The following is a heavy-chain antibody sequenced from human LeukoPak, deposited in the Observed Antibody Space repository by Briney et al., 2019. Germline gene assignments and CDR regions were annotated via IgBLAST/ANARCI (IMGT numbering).Heavy chain of an antibody. CDR3: ARESMYHDFWVDDLNCFDP. CDR2: MNPNSGNT. Sequence: ASVKVSCKASGYTFTSYDINWVRQATGQGLEWMGWMNPNSGNTGYAQKFQGRVTMTRNTSISTAYMELSSLRSEDTALYYCARESMYHDFWVDDLNCFDPWGQGTLVTVSS. D-gene: IGHD3-3*01. J-gene: IGHJ5*02. CDR1: GYTFTSYD. V-gene: IGHV1-8*01.